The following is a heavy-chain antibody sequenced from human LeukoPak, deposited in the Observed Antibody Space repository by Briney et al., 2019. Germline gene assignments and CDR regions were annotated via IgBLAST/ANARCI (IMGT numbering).Heavy chain of an antibody. J-gene: IGHJ4*02. Sequence: SVTQSLTCAVYGGSFSGYYWSWIRQPPGKGLEWIGEINHSGSTNYNPSLKSRVTISVDTSKNQFSLKLSSVTAADTAVYYCARELVDYDFWSGYYPKYYFDYWGQGTLVTVSS. D-gene: IGHD3-3*01. V-gene: IGHV4-34*01. CDR2: INHSGST. CDR3: ARELVDYDFWSGYYPKYYFDY. CDR1: GGSFSGYY.